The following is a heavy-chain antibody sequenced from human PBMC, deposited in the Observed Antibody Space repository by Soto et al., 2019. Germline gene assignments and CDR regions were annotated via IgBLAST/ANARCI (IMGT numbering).Heavy chain of an antibody. J-gene: IGHJ5*02. D-gene: IGHD3-22*01. Sequence: GASVKVSCKASGYTFSNFEISWVRQAPGQGLEWMGWVSPYNGNTNYAQKLQGRVTMTTDTSTSTAYMEVRSLRSDDAAVYYCARHYHDGSAVLVGFDPWGQGTLVTVSS. CDR1: GYTFSNFE. CDR2: VSPYNGNT. V-gene: IGHV1-18*01. CDR3: ARHYHDGSAVLVGFDP.